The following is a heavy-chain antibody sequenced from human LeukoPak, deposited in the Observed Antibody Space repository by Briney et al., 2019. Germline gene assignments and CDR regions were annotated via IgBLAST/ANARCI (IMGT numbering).Heavy chain of an antibody. Sequence: PSETLSLTCTVSGGSISSSNYYWGWIRQPPGKGLEWIGSIYSSGSTYYNPSLKSRVTISVDTSKNQFSLKLSSVTAADTAVYYCARLRDYYYSYMDVWGKGTTVTISS. CDR3: ARLRDYYYSYMDV. CDR2: IYSSGST. CDR1: GGSISSSNYY. V-gene: IGHV4-39*07. J-gene: IGHJ6*03.